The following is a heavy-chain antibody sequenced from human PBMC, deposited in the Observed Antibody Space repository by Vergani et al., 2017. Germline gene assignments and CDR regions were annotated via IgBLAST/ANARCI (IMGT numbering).Heavy chain of an antibody. CDR2: INAGNGNT. V-gene: IGHV1-3*01. CDR3: ARDGSGGSPFAMDV. J-gene: IGHJ6*02. CDR1: GYTFTSYA. Sequence: QVQLVQSGAEVKKPGASVKVSCKASGYTFTSYAMHWVRQAPGQRLEWMGWINAGNGNTKYSQKFQGRVTMTKDTSTSTVDMELSSLRSEDTAMYYCARDGSGGSPFAMDVWGQGTTVTVSS. D-gene: IGHD2-15*01.